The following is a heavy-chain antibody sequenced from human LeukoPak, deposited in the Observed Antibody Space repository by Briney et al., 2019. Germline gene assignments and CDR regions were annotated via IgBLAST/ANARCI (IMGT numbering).Heavy chain of an antibody. V-gene: IGHV1-69*13. CDR2: IIHISGTT. J-gene: IGHJ5*02. CDR1: GGTFTSYA. CDR3: ARKLRLGGNWFDP. D-gene: IGHD1-26*01. Sequence: GASVKVSCKTSGGTFTSYAITWVRQAPGQGLEWMGKIIHISGTTNYAQKFQGRVTFTADESTSTAYMELSSLRSEDTALYYCARKLRLGGNWFDPWGQGTLVTVSS.